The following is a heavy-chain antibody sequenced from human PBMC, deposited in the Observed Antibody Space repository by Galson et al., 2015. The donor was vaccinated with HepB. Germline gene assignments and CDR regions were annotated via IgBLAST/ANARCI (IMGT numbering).Heavy chain of an antibody. D-gene: IGHD3-22*01. V-gene: IGHV3-30*18. CDR1: GFTFSSYG. CDR3: AKLPDSRGYPNDY. J-gene: IGHJ4*02. CDR2: ISYDGSNK. Sequence: SLRLSCAASGFTFSSYGMHWVRQAPGKGLEWVAVISYDGSNKYYADSVKGRFTISRDNSKNTLYLQMNSLRAEDTAVYYCAKLPDSRGYPNDYWGQGTLVTVSS.